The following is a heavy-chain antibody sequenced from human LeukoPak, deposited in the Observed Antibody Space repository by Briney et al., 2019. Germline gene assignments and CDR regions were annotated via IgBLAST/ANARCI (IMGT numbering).Heavy chain of an antibody. D-gene: IGHD2-15*01. CDR3: ARDGLRYCRGGSCANWFDP. CDR2: ISTGVTYV. Sequence: GGSLRLACAASGFTFSDYSMNWVRQAPGKGLEWVSSISTGVTYVYYADSVKGRFTISRDNAKNSLYLQMNSLRAEDTAVYYCARDGLRYCRGGSCANWFDPWGQGTLVTVSS. CDR1: GFTFSDYS. J-gene: IGHJ5*02. V-gene: IGHV3-21*01.